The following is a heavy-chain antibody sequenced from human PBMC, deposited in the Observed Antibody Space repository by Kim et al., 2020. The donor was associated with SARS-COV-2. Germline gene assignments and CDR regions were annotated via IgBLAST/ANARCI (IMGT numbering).Heavy chain of an antibody. J-gene: IGHJ6*02. Sequence: KFQGRVTITADESTSTAYMELSSLRSEDTAVYYCASPTRETDYYYYGMDVWGQGTTVTVSS. V-gene: IGHV1-69*01. CDR3: ASPTRETDYYYYGMDV. D-gene: IGHD2-2*01.